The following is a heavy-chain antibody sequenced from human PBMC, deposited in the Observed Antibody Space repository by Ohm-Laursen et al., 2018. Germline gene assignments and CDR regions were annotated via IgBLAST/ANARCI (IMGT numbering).Heavy chain of an antibody. V-gene: IGHV3-48*03. CDR1: GFTFSSFG. CDR3: ARDRSRGGYGSGSGY. CDR2: ISSSGSTI. J-gene: IGHJ4*02. Sequence: SLRLSCAASGFTFSSFGMNWVRQAPGKGLEWVSYISSSGSTIYYADSVKGRFTISRDNAKNSLYLQMNSLRAEDTAVYYCARDRSRGGYGSGSGYWGQGTLVTVSS. D-gene: IGHD3-10*01.